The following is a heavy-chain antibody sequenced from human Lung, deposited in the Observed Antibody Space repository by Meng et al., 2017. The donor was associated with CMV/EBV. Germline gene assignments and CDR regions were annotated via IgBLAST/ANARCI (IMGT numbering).Heavy chain of an antibody. CDR2: IYNEGRT. Sequence: GGPLRLXCAVSGFIVSDNYISWVRQAPGKGLECISVIYNEGRTFYVDSVKGRFTISRDNSKNTVYLQMSSLRADDTAVYFCARLSDPEWLPFAMDVGGQGTXVTV. J-gene: IGHJ6*02. CDR1: GFIVSDNY. CDR3: ARLSDPEWLPFAMDV. D-gene: IGHD3-3*01. V-gene: IGHV3-66*02.